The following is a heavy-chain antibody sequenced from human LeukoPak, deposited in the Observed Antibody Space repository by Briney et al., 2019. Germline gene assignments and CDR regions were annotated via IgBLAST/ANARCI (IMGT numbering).Heavy chain of an antibody. J-gene: IGHJ4*02. CDR1: GGSFSGYY. V-gene: IGHV4-34*01. Sequence: PSETLSLTCAVYGGSFSGYYWSWIRQPPGKGLEWIGEINHNGSTNYNPSLKSRVTISVDTSKNQFSLKLSSVTAADTAVYYCARIAVPRVRRYFDYWGQGTLVTFSS. CDR2: INHNGST. CDR3: ARIAVPRVRRYFDY. D-gene: IGHD6-19*01.